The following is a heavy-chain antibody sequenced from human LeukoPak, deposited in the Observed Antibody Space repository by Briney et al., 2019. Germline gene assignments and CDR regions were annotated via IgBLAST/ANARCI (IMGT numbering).Heavy chain of an antibody. CDR1: GGSFSGYY. D-gene: IGHD6-13*01. Sequence: SETLSLTCAVYGGSFSGYYWSWIRQPPGKGLEWIGEINHSGSTNYNPSLKSRVTISVDASKNHFSLNLNSVTAADTAVYYCAAHKGVAAFYFDYWGQGTLVTVSS. V-gene: IGHV4-34*01. J-gene: IGHJ4*02. CDR3: AAHKGVAAFYFDY. CDR2: INHSGST.